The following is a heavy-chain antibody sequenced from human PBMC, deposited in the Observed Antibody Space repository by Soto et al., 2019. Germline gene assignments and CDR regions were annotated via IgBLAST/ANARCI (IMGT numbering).Heavy chain of an antibody. D-gene: IGHD2-2*01. CDR2: INPSGGST. V-gene: IGHV1-46*03. J-gene: IGHJ1*01. Sequence: QVQLVQSGAEVKKPGASVKVSCKASGYTFTSYYMHWVRQAPGQGLEWMGIINPSGGSTSYAQKFQGRVTMTRDTSTSTVYMELSSLRSEDTAVYYCARGPVPDIVVVPAAAAEYFQHWGQGTLVTVSS. CDR1: GYTFTSYY. CDR3: ARGPVPDIVVVPAAAAEYFQH.